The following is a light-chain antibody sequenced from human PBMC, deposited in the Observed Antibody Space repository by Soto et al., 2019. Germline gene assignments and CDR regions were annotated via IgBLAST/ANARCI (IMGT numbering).Light chain of an antibody. CDR2: DVT. V-gene: IGLV2-8*01. Sequence: HSVLSHPPSASWSPGHSVTISCTGTSSDIGGYNSVSWYQQHPGKAPKVMIYDVTKRPSGVPDRFSGSKSGNTASLTVSALQAEDEADYYCSSFTDGNNLVFGTGTKVTVL. CDR3: SSFTDGNNLV. J-gene: IGLJ1*01. CDR1: SSDIGGYNS.